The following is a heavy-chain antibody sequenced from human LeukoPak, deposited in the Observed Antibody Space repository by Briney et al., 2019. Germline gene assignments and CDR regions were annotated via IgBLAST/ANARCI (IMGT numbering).Heavy chain of an antibody. J-gene: IGHJ4*02. V-gene: IGHV3-64*01. CDR3: ARASASAGLRFLEWFPDY. D-gene: IGHD3-3*01. CDR1: GFTFSSYA. Sequence: PGGSLRLSCAASGFTFSSYAMHWVRQAPGKGLEYVSAISSNGVSTYYANSVKGRFTISRVNSKNTLYLQMGSLRAEDMAVYYCARASASAGLRFLEWFPDYWGQGTLVTVSS. CDR2: ISSNGVST.